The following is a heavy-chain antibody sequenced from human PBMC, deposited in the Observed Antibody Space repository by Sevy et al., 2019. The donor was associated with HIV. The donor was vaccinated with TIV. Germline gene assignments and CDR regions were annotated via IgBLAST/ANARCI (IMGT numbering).Heavy chain of an antibody. Sequence: ASVKVSCKASGGTFSSYAISWVRQAPGQGLEWMGRIIPIFGTANYAQKFQGRVTITAVESASTAYMELSSLRSEDTAVYYCARDFDTAIVFFDYWGQGTLVTVSS. V-gene: IGHV1-69*13. CDR1: GGTFSSYA. J-gene: IGHJ4*02. CDR2: IIPIFGTA. CDR3: ARDFDTAIVFFDY. D-gene: IGHD5-18*01.